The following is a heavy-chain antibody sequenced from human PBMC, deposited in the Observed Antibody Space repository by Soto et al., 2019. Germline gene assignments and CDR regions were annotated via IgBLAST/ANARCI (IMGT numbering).Heavy chain of an antibody. CDR1: GGSVSSGSYY. CDR3: ARLVVVVVAASNWFDP. CDR2: IYYSGST. J-gene: IGHJ5*02. D-gene: IGHD2-15*01. V-gene: IGHV4-39*01. Sequence: PSETLSLTCTVSGGSVSSGSYYWSRIRQPPGKGLEWVGSIYYSGSTCYNPSLKSRVTISVDTSKNQFSLKLSSVTAADTAVYYCARLVVVVVAASNWFDPWGQGTLVTVSS.